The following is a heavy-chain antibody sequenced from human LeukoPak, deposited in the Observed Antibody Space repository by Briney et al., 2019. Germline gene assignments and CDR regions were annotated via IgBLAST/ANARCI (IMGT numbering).Heavy chain of an antibody. CDR3: ARGESAAAMYNWFDP. J-gene: IGHJ5*02. D-gene: IGHD6-25*01. V-gene: IGHV4-34*01. CDR1: GGSFSGYY. CDR2: INHSGST. Sequence: SETLSLTCAVYGGSFSGYYWSWIRQPPGKGLEWIGEINHSGSTNYNPSLKSRVTISVDTSKNQFSLKLSSVTAADTAVYYCARGESAAAMYNWFDPWGQGTLVTVSS.